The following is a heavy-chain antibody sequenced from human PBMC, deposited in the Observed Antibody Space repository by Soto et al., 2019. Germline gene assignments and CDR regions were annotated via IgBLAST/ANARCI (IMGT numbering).Heavy chain of an antibody. CDR3: ASSLAAAGYYYYYGMDV. J-gene: IGHJ6*02. CDR1: GYTFTGYD. D-gene: IGHD6-13*01. V-gene: IGHV1-2*02. CDR2: INPNSGGT. Sequence: ASVKVSCKASGYTFTGYDMHWVRQAPGQGLEWMGWINPNSGGTNYAQKFQGRVTMTRDTSISTAYMELSRLRSDDTAVYYCASSLAAAGYYYYYGMDVWGQGTTVTVSS.